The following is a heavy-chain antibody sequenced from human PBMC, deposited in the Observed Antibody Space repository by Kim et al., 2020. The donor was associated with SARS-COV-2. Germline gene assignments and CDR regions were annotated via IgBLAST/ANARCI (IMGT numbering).Heavy chain of an antibody. J-gene: IGHJ6*02. CDR3: ARDRGKYSSSWYLGGMDV. CDR2: IYYSGST. D-gene: IGHD6-13*01. V-gene: IGHV4-61*01. Sequence: SETLSLTCTVSGGSVSSGSYYWSWIRQPPGKGLEWIGYIYYSGSTNYNPSLKSRVTISVDTSKNQFSLKLSSVTAADTAVYYCARDRGKYSSSWYLGGMDVWGQGTTVTVSS. CDR1: GGSVSSGSYY.